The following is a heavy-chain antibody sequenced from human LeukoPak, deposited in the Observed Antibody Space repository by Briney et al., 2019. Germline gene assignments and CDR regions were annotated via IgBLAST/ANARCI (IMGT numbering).Heavy chain of an antibody. Sequence: SETLSLTCTVSGGSISSDYWSWIRQPPGKGLEWIGEINHSGSTNYNPSLKSRVTISVDTSKNQFSLKLSSVTAADTAVYYCARGRVVGATSGAAFWGQGTLVTVSS. V-gene: IGHV4-34*01. CDR3: ARGRVVGATSGAAF. CDR2: INHSGST. CDR1: GGSISSDY. D-gene: IGHD1-26*01. J-gene: IGHJ4*02.